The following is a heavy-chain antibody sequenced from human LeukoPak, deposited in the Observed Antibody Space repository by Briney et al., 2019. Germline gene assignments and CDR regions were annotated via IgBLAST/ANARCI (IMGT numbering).Heavy chain of an antibody. D-gene: IGHD4-17*01. CDR1: GFTFSSYS. CDR3: ATRGLGGDYVGY. V-gene: IGHV3-21*01. CDR2: ISSSSSYI. Sequence: GGSLRLSCAASGFTFSSYSMNWVRQAPRKGLEWVSSISSSSSYIYYADSVKGRFTISRDNAKNSLYLQMNSLRAEDTAVYYCATRGLGGDYVGYWGQGTLVTVSS. J-gene: IGHJ4*02.